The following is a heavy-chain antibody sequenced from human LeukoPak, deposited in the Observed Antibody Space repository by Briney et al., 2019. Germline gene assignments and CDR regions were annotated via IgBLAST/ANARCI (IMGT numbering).Heavy chain of an antibody. CDR1: GYTFTRYG. D-gene: IGHD3-22*01. CDR3: ARGFYYDSSLVPDAFDI. CDR2: ISAYNGNT. J-gene: IGHJ3*02. Sequence: GASVKVSSKASGYTFTRYGISWVRQAPGQGLEWMGWISAYNGNTNYAQKRQGRVTMATDTSTSTADMELRSLRSDDTAVYYCARGFYYDSSLVPDAFDIWGQGTMVTVSS. V-gene: IGHV1-18*01.